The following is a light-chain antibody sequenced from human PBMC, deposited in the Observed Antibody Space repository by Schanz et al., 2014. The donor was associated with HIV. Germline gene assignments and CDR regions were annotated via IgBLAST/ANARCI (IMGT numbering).Light chain of an antibody. Sequence: NFMLTQPHSVSESPGKTVAISCTRSSGSIASDSVQWYQQRPGSAPLLVIRGNDQRPSDVPDRFSGSIDRTSNSASLIISRLETEDEADYYCQSYDSDNSLVFGGGTKLTVL. J-gene: IGLJ3*02. V-gene: IGLV6-57*04. CDR2: GND. CDR1: SGSIASDS. CDR3: QSYDSDNSLV.